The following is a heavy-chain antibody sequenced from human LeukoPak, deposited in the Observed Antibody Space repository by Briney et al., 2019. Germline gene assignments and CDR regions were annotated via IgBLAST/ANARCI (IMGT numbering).Heavy chain of an antibody. J-gene: IGHJ6*02. D-gene: IGHD3-10*01. Sequence: GGSLRLSCAASGFTFSSYWMSWVRQAPGKGLEWVANIKKDGSEKYYIDSVKGRFTISRDNAKNSLYLQRNSLRAEDTAVYYCARRKVWFGELSVYYGMDVWGQGTTVTVSS. CDR1: GFTFSSYW. V-gene: IGHV3-7*01. CDR3: ARRKVWFGELSVYYGMDV. CDR2: IKKDGSEK.